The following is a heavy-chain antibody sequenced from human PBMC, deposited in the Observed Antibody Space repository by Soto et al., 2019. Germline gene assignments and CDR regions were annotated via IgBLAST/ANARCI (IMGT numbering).Heavy chain of an antibody. CDR2: IYHSGTT. CDR1: GGSISSISHH. CDR3: ARHKDCSGGSCNAVGYYYGLDV. Sequence: SETLSLTCTVSGGSISSISHHWGWIRQPPGKGLEWIGSIYHSGTTYYNPPLKSRVTISVDTSKNQFSLRLSSVTAADTAVYYCARHKDCSGGSCNAVGYYYGLDVWGQGTTVTVSS. V-gene: IGHV4-39*01. J-gene: IGHJ6*02. D-gene: IGHD2-15*01.